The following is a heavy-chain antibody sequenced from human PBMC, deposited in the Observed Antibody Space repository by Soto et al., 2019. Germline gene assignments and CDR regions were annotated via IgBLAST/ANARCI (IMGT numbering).Heavy chain of an antibody. CDR1: GFTFSNYE. CDR2: ISGSGNVV. V-gene: IGHV3-48*03. CDR3: ARLGETSDLRIDR. D-gene: IGHD3-16*01. Sequence: EVQLVESGGGLVQPGGSLRLSCAASGFTFSNYEMNWVRQAPGKGLEWISYISGSGNVVTYADSVKGRLTISRDNAKDLLLLQNDKPGGGGTGCYYLARLGETSDLRIDRWGQRTTVTVSS. J-gene: IGHJ6*01.